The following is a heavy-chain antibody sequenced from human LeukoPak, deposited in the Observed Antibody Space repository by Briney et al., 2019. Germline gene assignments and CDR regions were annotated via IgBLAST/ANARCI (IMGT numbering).Heavy chain of an antibody. CDR3: ARGEEEGDGYSYFDY. CDR2: IYYSGST. V-gene: IGHV4-61*01. D-gene: IGHD5-24*01. Sequence: PSETLSLTCTVSGGSVSSGSYYWSWIRQPPGKGLEWIGYIYYSGSTNYNPSLKSRVTISVDTSKNQFSLKLSSVTAADTAVYYCARGEEEGDGYSYFDYWGQGTLVTVSS. CDR1: GGSVSSGSYY. J-gene: IGHJ4*02.